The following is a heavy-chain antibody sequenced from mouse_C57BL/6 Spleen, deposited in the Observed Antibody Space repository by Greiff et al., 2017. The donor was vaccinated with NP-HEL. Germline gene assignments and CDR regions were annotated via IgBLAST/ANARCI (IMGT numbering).Heavy chain of an antibody. CDR1: GYTFTTYP. CDR3: EKGGSGPFDY. J-gene: IGHJ2*01. V-gene: IGHV1-47*01. CDR2: FNPYNDDT. Sequence: VQLQQSGAELVKPGASVKLSCKASGYTFTTYPMEWMKQNPGQGLEWIGNFNPYNDDTNYNEKFKGKATLTVEKSSSTVYLEFSRLTSEDSAVYDCEKGGSGPFDYWGQGTTLTVSA. D-gene: IGHD3-2*02.